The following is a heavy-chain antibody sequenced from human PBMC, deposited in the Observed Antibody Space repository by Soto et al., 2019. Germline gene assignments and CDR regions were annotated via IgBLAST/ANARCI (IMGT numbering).Heavy chain of an antibody. CDR3: AKSGQSSWANMDV. Sequence: EVQLLESGGGLVQPGGSLRLSCAASGFTFSSYAINWLRQAPGKGLEWVSTISGSGDKTYYADSVKGRFTISRDNSKNTLSLQMNSLRAEDTAVYYCAKSGQSSWANMDVWGQGTTVTVSS. D-gene: IGHD2-2*01. V-gene: IGHV3-23*01. J-gene: IGHJ6*02. CDR1: GFTFSSYA. CDR2: ISGSGDKT.